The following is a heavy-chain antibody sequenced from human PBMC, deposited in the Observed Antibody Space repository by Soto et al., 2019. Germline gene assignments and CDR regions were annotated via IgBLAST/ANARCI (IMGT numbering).Heavy chain of an antibody. D-gene: IGHD3-9*01. CDR1: GFTFSSYS. J-gene: IGHJ4*02. CDR3: ARGPTHYDILTGYYKLGYFDY. V-gene: IGHV3-21*01. CDR2: ISSSSSYI. Sequence: ESGGGLVKPGGSLRLSCAASGFTFSSYSMNWVRQAPGKGLEWVSSISSSSSYIYYADSVKGRFTISRDNAKNSLYLQMNSLRVEDTAVYYCARGPTHYDILTGYYKLGYFDYWGQGTLVTVSS.